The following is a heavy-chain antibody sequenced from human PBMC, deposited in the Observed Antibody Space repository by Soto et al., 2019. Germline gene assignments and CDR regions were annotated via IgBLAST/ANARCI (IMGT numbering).Heavy chain of an antibody. Sequence: EVQLLESGGGLVQPGGSLRLSCAASGFTFSSAAMSWVRQAPGNGLEWVSAISGSGGSTYYADSVKGRFTISRDSSKNTLYLQMNSLRAEDTAVYYCAKVTNNWNDVDYYYYMDVWGKGTTVTVSS. CDR2: ISGSGGST. CDR3: AKVTNNWNDVDYYYYMDV. CDR1: GFTFSSAA. J-gene: IGHJ6*03. D-gene: IGHD1-1*01. V-gene: IGHV3-23*01.